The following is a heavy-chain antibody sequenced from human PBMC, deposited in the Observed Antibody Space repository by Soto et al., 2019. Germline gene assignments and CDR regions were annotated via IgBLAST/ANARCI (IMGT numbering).Heavy chain of an antibody. V-gene: IGHV3-33*01. CDR2: IWYEGSNK. CDR3: ARDGIFWSGYSYFDY. J-gene: IGHJ4*02. CDR1: GFTFSSYG. D-gene: IGHD3-3*01. Sequence: QVQLVESGGCVVQPGRSLRLSCAASGFTFSSYGMHWVRQAPGKRLEWVAVIWYEGSNKHYACSVKGRFTISRDNTKNTLYMQMNSLRAEDTAVYYSARDGIFWSGYSYFDYWGQGTLVTVSS.